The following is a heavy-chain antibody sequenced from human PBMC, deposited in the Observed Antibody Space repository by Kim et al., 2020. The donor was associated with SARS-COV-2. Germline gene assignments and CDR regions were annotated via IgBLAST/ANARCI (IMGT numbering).Heavy chain of an antibody. J-gene: IGHJ1*01. CDR2: MSGGGAT. CDR3: QGHGSSSS. CDR1: GVTLSINA. D-gene: IGHD3-22*01. Sequence: GGSLRLSCAASGVTLSINAMTWVRQAPGKGLEWVSSMSGGGATYYADSVKGRFTISRDIPKNTLYLQMNSLRDDDTAIYYCQGHGSSSSWGQGTLVTVHS. V-gene: IGHV3-23*01.